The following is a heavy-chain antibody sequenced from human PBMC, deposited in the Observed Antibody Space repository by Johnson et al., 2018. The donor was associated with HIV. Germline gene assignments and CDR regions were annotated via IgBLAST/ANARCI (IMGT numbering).Heavy chain of an antibody. CDR3: ARARDWNYGDI. J-gene: IGHJ3*02. CDR1: GFTVSSNY. CDR2: IYSGGST. D-gene: IGHD1-7*01. Sequence: VQLVESGGGLVQPGGSLRLSCAASGFTVSSNYMSWVRQAPGKGLEWVSVIYSGGSTYYADSVKGRFTITRDNSKNTLYLQMNSLGAEDTAVYYCARARDWNYGDIWGQGTMVTVSS. V-gene: IGHV3-66*02.